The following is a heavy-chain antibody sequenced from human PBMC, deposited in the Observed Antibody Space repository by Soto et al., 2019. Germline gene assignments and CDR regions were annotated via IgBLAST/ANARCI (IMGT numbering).Heavy chain of an antibody. CDR2: ISWNSGSI. V-gene: IGHV3-9*01. CDR3: AKDGYGDLGA. J-gene: IGHJ5*02. D-gene: IGHD4-17*01. CDR1: GFTFDDYA. Sequence: EVQLVESGGGLVQPGRSLRLSCAASGFTFDDYAMHWVRQAPGKGLEWVSGISWNSGSIGYADSVKGRFTISRDNAKNSLYLQMNSLRAEDTALYYCAKDGYGDLGAWGQGTLVTVSS.